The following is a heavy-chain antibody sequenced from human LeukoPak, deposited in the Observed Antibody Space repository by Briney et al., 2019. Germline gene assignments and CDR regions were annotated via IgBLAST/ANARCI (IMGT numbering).Heavy chain of an antibody. J-gene: IGHJ4*02. CDR1: GITFSTYV. V-gene: IGHV3-64D*06. Sequence: PGGSLRLSCSVSGITFSTYVMHWVRQAPGKGLEYVSAISSNGDNTYYADSVKGRFTISRDNSKNTLYLQMSSLRPDDTAVYFCVRGTGYWGQGTLVTVSS. CDR3: VRGTGY. CDR2: ISSNGDNT.